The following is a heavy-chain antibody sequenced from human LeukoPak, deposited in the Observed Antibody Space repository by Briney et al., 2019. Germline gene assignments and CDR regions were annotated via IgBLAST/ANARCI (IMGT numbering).Heavy chain of an antibody. V-gene: IGHV1-18*01. D-gene: IGHD2-15*01. J-gene: IGHJ4*02. CDR1: GYTFTSYG. CDR3: ARDAPGIVVVVAATRAPFDY. CDR2: ISAYNGNT. Sequence: ASVKVSCKASGYTFTSYGISWVRHAPGQGLEWMGWISAYNGNTNYAQKLQGRVTMTTDTSTSTAYMELRSLRSDDTAVYYCARDAPGIVVVVAATRAPFDYWGQGTLVTVSS.